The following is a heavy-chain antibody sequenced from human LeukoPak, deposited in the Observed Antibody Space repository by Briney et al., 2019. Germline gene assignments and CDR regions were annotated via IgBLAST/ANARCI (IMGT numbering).Heavy chain of an antibody. CDR1: GGTFSSYA. D-gene: IGHD3-22*01. J-gene: IGHJ4*02. Sequence: PSVKVSCKASGGTFSSYAISWVRQAPGQGLEWMGRIIPIFGTANYAQKFQGRVTITADKSTSTAYMELSSLRSEDTAVYYCARESYSSGILYYFDYWGQGTLVTVSS. CDR3: ARESYSSGILYYFDY. CDR2: IIPIFGTA. V-gene: IGHV1-69*06.